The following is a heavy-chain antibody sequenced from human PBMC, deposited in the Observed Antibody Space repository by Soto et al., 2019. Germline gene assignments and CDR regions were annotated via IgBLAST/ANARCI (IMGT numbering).Heavy chain of an antibody. J-gene: IGHJ4*02. CDR1: GYNFTTYV. Sequence: QVPLVQSWAEVKQPGASASVSCKASGYNFTTYVVPWLRQAPGQGPEWMGWINCGSGNTVYSQKFQGRVTVTRDTSARTAYMDLNSLTSGDTAVYYCARGYTSGWTFAFWGRGTLVTVSS. V-gene: IGHV1-3*01. CDR3: ARGYTSGWTFAF. D-gene: IGHD6-19*01. CDR2: INCGSGNT.